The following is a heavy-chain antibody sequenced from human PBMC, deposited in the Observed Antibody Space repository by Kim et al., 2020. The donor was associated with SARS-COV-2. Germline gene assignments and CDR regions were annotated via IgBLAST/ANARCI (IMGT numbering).Heavy chain of an antibody. CDR1: GYTFTGYY. Sequence: ASVKVSCKASGYTFTGYYMHWVRQAPGQGLEWMGRINPNSGGTNYAQKFQGRVTMTRDTSISTAYMELSRLRSDDTAVYYCARPRRYSSSWFTGVFDYWGQGTLVTVSS. V-gene: IGHV1-2*06. J-gene: IGHJ4*02. CDR2: INPNSGGT. CDR3: ARPRRYSSSWFTGVFDY. D-gene: IGHD6-13*01.